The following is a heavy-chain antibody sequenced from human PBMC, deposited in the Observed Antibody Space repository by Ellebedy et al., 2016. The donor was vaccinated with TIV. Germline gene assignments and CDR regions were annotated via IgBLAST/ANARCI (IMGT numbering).Heavy chain of an antibody. Sequence: GGSLRLXXAASGFTFNSFAMSWVRQAPGRGLEWVSGISDSFSTYYADSVRGRFTISRDNSKNPLHLQMNSLRAEATAVYYCAKGEALVWFGEHYYFDYWGLGTRVTVSS. J-gene: IGHJ4*02. CDR2: ISDSFST. CDR3: AKGEALVWFGEHYYFDY. D-gene: IGHD3-10*01. CDR1: GFTFNSFA. V-gene: IGHV3-23*01.